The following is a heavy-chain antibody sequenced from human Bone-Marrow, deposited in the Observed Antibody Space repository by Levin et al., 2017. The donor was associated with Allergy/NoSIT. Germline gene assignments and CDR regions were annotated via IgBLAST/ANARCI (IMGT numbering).Heavy chain of an antibody. J-gene: IGHJ4*02. D-gene: IGHD6-19*01. Sequence: SCAASGFTFSSYGMHWVRQAPGKGLEWVAVIWYDGSNKYYADSVKGRFTISRDNSKNTLYLQMNSLRAEDTAVYYCALDGIAVAGCFDYWGQGTLVTVSS. CDR1: GFTFSSYG. CDR2: IWYDGSNK. V-gene: IGHV3-33*01. CDR3: ALDGIAVAGCFDY.